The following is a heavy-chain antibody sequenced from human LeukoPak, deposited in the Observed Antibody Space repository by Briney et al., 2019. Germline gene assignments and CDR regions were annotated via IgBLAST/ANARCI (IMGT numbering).Heavy chain of an antibody. D-gene: IGHD1-26*01. CDR1: GFTFSSYA. CDR2: ISYDGSNK. V-gene: IGHV3-30*04. J-gene: IGHJ4*02. Sequence: GRSLRLPCAASGFTFSSYAMHWVRQAPGKGLEWVAVISYDGSNKYYADSVKGRFTISRDNSKNTLYLQMNSLRAEDTAVYYCAKDVVGATTYYFDYWGQGTLVTVSS. CDR3: AKDVVGATTYYFDY.